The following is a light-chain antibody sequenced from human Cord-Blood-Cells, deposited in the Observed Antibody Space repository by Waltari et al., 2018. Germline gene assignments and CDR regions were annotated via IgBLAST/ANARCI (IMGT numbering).Light chain of an antibody. CDR1: SSDVLGYNY. V-gene: IGLV2-14*03. J-gene: IGLJ1*01. CDR2: DVC. Sequence: QSALTQPASVSGSPVQSITISCTGTSSDVLGYNYVSWYQQHPGKAPKLMIYDVCNRPSGVSNRFSGSKSGNTASLTISGLQAEDEADYYCSSYTSSSTVFGTGTRVTVL. CDR3: SSYTSSSTV.